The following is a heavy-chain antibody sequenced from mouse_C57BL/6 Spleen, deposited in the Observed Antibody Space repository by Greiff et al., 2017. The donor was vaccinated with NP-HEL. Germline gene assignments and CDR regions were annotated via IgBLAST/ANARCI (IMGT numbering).Heavy chain of an antibody. CDR3: ARRPFAY. J-gene: IGHJ3*01. CDR1: GYAFTNYL. V-gene: IGHV1-54*01. Sequence: VQLQQSGAELVRPGTSVKVSCKASGYAFTNYLIEWVKQRPGQGLEWIGVINPGSGGTNYNEKFKGKATLTADKSSSTAYMQLSSLTSEDSAVYFCARRPFAYWCQGTLVTVSA. CDR2: INPGSGGT.